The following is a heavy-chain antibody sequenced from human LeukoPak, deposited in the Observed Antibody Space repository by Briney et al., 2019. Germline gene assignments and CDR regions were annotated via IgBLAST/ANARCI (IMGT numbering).Heavy chain of an antibody. CDR1: GYTFTSYG. CDR3: ARGGRLWFGAAPYYYYYMDV. CDR2: INPNSGGT. Sequence: GASVKVSCKASGYTFTSYGISWVRQAPGQGLEWMGWINPNSGGTNYAQKFQGRVTMTRDTSISTAYMELSRLRSDDTAVYYCARGGRLWFGAAPYYYYYMDVWGKGTTVTVSS. D-gene: IGHD3-10*01. V-gene: IGHV1-2*02. J-gene: IGHJ6*03.